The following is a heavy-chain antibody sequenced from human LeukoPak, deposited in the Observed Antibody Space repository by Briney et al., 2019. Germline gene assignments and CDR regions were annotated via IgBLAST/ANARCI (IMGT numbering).Heavy chain of an antibody. V-gene: IGHV3-23*01. J-gene: IGHJ4*02. CDR1: GSAFSTYA. D-gene: IGHD5-18*01. CDR2: LSGSGAST. CDR3: AKDQSYGFDY. Sequence: GGSLRLSCAASGSAFSTYAMSWVRQAPGKGLEWVSALSGSGASTYYADSVKGRFTISRDNSKNTLYLQINSLRAEDTAIYYCAKDQSYGFDYWGQGTLVTVSS.